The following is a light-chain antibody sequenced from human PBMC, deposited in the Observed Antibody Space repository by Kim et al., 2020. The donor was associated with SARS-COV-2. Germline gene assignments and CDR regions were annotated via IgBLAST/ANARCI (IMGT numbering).Light chain of an antibody. CDR2: GKN. CDR1: SLRSYY. V-gene: IGLV3-19*01. Sequence: SSELTQDSAVSVALGQTVRITCQGDSLRSYYATWYQQKPGRAPILVIYGKNNRPSGIPDRFSGSSSGNTASLTITGTQAGDEADYYCNSRDSNDNVVFGG. CDR3: NSRDSNDNVV. J-gene: IGLJ2*01.